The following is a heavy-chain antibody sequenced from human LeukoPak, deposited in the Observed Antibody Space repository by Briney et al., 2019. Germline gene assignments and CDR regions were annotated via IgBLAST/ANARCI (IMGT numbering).Heavy chain of an antibody. J-gene: IGHJ4*02. CDR2: ISPDSVGT. CDR1: GYTFTSCG. V-gene: IGHV1-2*02. CDR3: ARGGRGWYIDD. Sequence: ASVKVSCMGSGYTFTSCGNSWVRQAPGQGLGWRGWISPDSVGTNYAQKFQGTVTMTRDTSISTAYMELSRLRSDDSAVYYCARGGRGWYIDDWGQGTLVSVA. D-gene: IGHD6-19*01.